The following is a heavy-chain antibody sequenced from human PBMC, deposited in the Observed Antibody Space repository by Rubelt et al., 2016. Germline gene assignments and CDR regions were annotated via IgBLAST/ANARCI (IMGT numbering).Heavy chain of an antibody. CDR3: ARAMVRGISQTGFGYYYYGMDV. CDR2: HGGST. D-gene: IGHD3-10*01. V-gene: IGHV4-34*13. J-gene: IGHJ6*02. Sequence: HGGSTNYNPSLKSRVTISVDTSKNQFSLKLSSVTAADTAVYYCARAMVRGISQTGFGYYYYGMDVWGQGTTVTVSS.